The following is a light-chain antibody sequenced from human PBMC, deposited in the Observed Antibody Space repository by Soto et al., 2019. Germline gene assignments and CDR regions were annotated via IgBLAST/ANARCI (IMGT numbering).Light chain of an antibody. CDR2: LGS. CDR3: MQALQTPWT. Sequence: DIVMTQSPLSLPVTPGEPASISCRSSQSLLHSNGYTYLDWYLQKPGQSPQLLIYLGSNRASGVPDRFSGSGSGTDXTXKXSRXXXXDVGVYYCMQALQTPWTFGQGTKMEIK. J-gene: IGKJ1*01. V-gene: IGKV2-28*01. CDR1: QSLLHSNGYTY.